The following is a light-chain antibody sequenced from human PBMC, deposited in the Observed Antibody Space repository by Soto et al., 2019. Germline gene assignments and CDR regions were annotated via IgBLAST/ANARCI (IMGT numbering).Light chain of an antibody. Sequence: DIQMTQSPSTLSASVGDRVTITCRASQSIRDSLAWYQQKPEKAPKLLIYDASSLRSGVPSRFSGSGSGTEFTLTISSLEPDDFATYYCQHCDSYPITFGQGTRLEMK. V-gene: IGKV1-5*01. CDR1: QSIRDS. J-gene: IGKJ5*01. CDR3: QHCDSYPIT. CDR2: DAS.